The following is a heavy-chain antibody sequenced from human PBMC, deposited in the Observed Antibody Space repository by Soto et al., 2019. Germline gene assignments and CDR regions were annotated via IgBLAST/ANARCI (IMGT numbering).Heavy chain of an antibody. D-gene: IGHD3-3*01. J-gene: IGHJ5*02. CDR2: ISAYDGKT. CDR3: ARDPHEFWTSYWFDP. CDR1: GDTFTSYY. V-gene: IGHV1-18*04. Sequence: GASVKVSCKAPGDTFTSYYLNWVRQAPGQGLELMGWISAYDGKTTYAEKFQGRVTLTTDTSTSTAYMELRSLRSDDTAIYYCARDPHEFWTSYWFDPWGQGTPVTVS.